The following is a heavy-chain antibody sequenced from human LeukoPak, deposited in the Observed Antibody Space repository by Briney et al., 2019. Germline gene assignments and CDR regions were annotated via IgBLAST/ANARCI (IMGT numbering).Heavy chain of an antibody. Sequence: SETLSLTCTVSGYSISSGYYWGWIRQPPGKGLEWIGTIYHFGSTYYNPSLKSRVTISLDASKNQFSLRLSSVTAADTAVYYCASNYDWGSYYIFGYWGRGTLVTVSS. J-gene: IGHJ4*02. CDR1: GYSISSGYY. V-gene: IGHV4-38-2*02. CDR3: ASNYDWGSYYIFGY. CDR2: IYHFGST. D-gene: IGHD3-10*01.